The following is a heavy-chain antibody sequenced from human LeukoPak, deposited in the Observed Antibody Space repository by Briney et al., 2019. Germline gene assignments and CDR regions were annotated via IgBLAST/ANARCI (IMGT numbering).Heavy chain of an antibody. V-gene: IGHV4-31*03. Sequence: SETLSLTCTVSGGSISSGGYYWSWIRQHPGKGLEWIGCIYYSGSTYYNPSLKSRVTISVDTSKNQFSLKLSSVTAADTAVYYCARVGRTVPAAIANFFDYWGQGTLVTVSS. D-gene: IGHD2-2*02. CDR3: ARVGRTVPAAIANFFDY. CDR2: IYYSGST. J-gene: IGHJ4*02. CDR1: GGSISSGGYY.